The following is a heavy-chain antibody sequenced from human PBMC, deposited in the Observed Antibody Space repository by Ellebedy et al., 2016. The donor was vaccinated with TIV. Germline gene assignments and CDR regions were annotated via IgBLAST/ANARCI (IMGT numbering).Heavy chain of an antibody. CDR1: GGSISSYF. D-gene: IGHD3-10*01. V-gene: IGHV4-59*01. Sequence: SETLSLTCTVSGGSISSYFWTWVRQPPGKGLEYIGYFYYSGSTNYNPSLKSRVTISVDTSNNQFSLRLTSVTAADTAVYYCAGGSYTPYGMDVWGRGTTVIVSS. CDR2: FYYSGST. J-gene: IGHJ6*02. CDR3: AGGSYTPYGMDV.